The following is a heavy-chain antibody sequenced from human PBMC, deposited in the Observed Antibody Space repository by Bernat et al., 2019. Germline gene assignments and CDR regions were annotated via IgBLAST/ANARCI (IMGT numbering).Heavy chain of an antibody. J-gene: IGHJ3*02. D-gene: IGHD3-22*01. V-gene: IGHV3-30-3*01. CDR2: ISYDGSNK. CDR3: ARGDYYDSSGYYYGRAFDI. Sequence: QVQLVESGGGVVQPGRSLRLSCAASGFTFSSYAMHWVRQAPGKGLEWVAVISYDGSNKYYADSAKGRFTISRDNSKNTLYLQMNSLRAEDTAVYYCARGDYYDSSGYYYGRAFDIWGQGTMVTVSS. CDR1: GFTFSSYA.